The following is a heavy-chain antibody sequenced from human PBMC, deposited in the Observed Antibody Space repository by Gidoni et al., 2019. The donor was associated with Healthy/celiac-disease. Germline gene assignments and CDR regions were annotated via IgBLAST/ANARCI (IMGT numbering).Heavy chain of an antibody. CDR1: GYTFTSYG. D-gene: IGHD1-26*01. Sequence: QVQLVQSGAEVKKPGASVKVSCKASGYTFTSYGISWVRQAPGQGLEWMGWSSAYKGNTNYAQKRQGRGTMTPDTSTSTAYMGLRSLRSDDTAVYDCARDRGIVVGGAGRQGFQHWGQGTLVTVSS. V-gene: IGHV1-18*01. CDR2: SSAYKGNT. CDR3: ARDRGIVVGGAGRQGFQH. J-gene: IGHJ1*01.